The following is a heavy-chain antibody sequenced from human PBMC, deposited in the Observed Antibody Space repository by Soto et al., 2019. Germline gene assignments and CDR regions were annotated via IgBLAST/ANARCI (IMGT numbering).Heavy chain of an antibody. CDR3: ARATLPIYCSGGSCYSEAYFDY. Sequence: ASVKVSCKASGGTFSSYAISWVRQAPGQGLEWMGGIIPIFGTANYAQKFQGRVTITADESTSTAYMELSSLRSEDTAVYYCARATLPIYCSGGSCYSEAYFDYWGQGTLVTVSS. CDR1: GGTFSSYA. J-gene: IGHJ4*02. V-gene: IGHV1-69*13. CDR2: IIPIFGTA. D-gene: IGHD2-15*01.